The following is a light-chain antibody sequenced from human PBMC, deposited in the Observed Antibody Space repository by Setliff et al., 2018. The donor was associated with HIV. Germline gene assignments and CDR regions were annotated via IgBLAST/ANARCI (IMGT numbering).Light chain of an antibody. CDR3: SSYTTSSTLYV. J-gene: IGLJ1*01. V-gene: IGLV2-14*03. Sequence: QSVLTQPASVSGSPGQSITISCTGISSDVGGYYSVSWYQQHPGKAPKLMIYDVINRPSGVSNLLSGSRSGNTASLTISGLQVEDEADYYCSSYTTSSTLYVFGPGTKVTVL. CDR1: SSDVGGYYS. CDR2: DVI.